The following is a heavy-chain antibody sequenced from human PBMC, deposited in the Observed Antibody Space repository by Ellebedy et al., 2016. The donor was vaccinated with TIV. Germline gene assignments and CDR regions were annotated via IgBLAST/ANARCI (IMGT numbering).Heavy chain of an antibody. CDR2: STNKANSYTP. CDR1: GFTFSDHF. Sequence: GESLKISCATSGFTFSDHFMDWVRQAPGKGLEWVGRSTNKANSYTPHYAASVKGRFTISRDDSKNSLYLQINSLISEDTAVYFCAGGRSGSSPFDYWGLGTLVTVSS. CDR3: AGGRSGSSPFDY. J-gene: IGHJ4*02. D-gene: IGHD1-26*01. V-gene: IGHV3-72*01.